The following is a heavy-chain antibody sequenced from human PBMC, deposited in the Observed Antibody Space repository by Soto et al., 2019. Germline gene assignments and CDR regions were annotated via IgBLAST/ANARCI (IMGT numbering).Heavy chain of an antibody. CDR1: GGSISSSSYY. J-gene: IGHJ4*02. D-gene: IGHD3-10*01. Sequence: ETLSLTCTVSGGSISSSSYYWGWIRQPPGKGLEWIGSIYYSGSTYYNPSLKSRVTISVDTSKNQFSLKLSSVTAADTAVYYCARFRLAPRYYLDYWGQGTLVTVSS. CDR2: IYYSGST. CDR3: ARFRLAPRYYLDY. V-gene: IGHV4-39*01.